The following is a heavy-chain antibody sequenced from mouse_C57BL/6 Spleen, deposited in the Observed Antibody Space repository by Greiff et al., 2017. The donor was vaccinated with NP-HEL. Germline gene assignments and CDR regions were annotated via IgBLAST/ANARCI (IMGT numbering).Heavy chain of an antibody. J-gene: IGHJ3*01. CDR3: AIYYGYDDGVPWFAY. Sequence: QVQLQQPGTELVKPGASVKLSCKASGYTFTSYWMHWVKQRPGQGLEWIGNINPSNGGTNYNEKFKRKATLTVDKSSSTAYMQLSSLTSEDSAVYYCAIYYGYDDGVPWFAYWGQGTLVTVSA. V-gene: IGHV1-53*01. CDR2: INPSNGGT. D-gene: IGHD2-2*01. CDR1: GYTFTSYW.